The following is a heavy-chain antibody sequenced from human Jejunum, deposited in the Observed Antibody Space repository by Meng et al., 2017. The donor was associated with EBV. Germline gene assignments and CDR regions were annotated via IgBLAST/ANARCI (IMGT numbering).Heavy chain of an antibody. D-gene: IGHD4-17*01. Sequence: QPPLQESASGLVKPSQTLSLTCAVSGASITRGAYLWSWIRQPPGKGLEWIGNIYHIGSTYYNPSLKSRVTISVDRSKNQFSLKLTSVTAADTAVYYCARGGPDFGDYVPFDYWGQGTLVTVSS. J-gene: IGHJ4*02. CDR3: ARGGPDFGDYVPFDY. CDR1: GASITRGAYL. V-gene: IGHV4-30-2*01. CDR2: IYHIGST.